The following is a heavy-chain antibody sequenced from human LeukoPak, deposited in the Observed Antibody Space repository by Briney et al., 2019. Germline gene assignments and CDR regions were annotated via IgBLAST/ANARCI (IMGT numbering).Heavy chain of an antibody. CDR2: IGYDGSTK. J-gene: IGHJ5*01. CDR3: ARDQGVNQVWNWFES. D-gene: IGHD1-1*01. V-gene: IGHV3-33*01. CDR1: GFSFSSFG. Sequence: GGSLRLSCAASGFSFSSFGMHWVRQAPGKGLEWVAVIGYDGSTKYYADSVKGRFTISRDNSKDTLYLQMSSLRAEDTALYYCARDQGVNQVWNWFESCGQGTLVTLPS.